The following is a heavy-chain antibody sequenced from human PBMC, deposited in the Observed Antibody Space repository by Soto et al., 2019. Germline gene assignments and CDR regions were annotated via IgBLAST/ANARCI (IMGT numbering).Heavy chain of an antibody. CDR1: GGSISSYY. CDR2: IYYSGST. CDR3: ASIYSGYGDFDY. Sequence: SETLSLTCTVPGGSISSYYWSWIRQPPGKGLEWIGYIYYSGSTNYNPSLKSRVTISVDTSKNQFSLKLSSVTAADTAVYYCASIYSGYGDFDYWGQGTLVTVS. V-gene: IGHV4-59*08. D-gene: IGHD5-12*01. J-gene: IGHJ4*02.